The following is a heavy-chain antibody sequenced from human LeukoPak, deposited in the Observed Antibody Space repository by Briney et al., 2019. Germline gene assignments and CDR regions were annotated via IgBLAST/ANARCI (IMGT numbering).Heavy chain of an antibody. D-gene: IGHD3-22*01. Sequence: PSETLSLTCTVSGGSISSYYWSWIRQPPGKGLEWIGSIYYSGSTYYNPSLESRVTIPVDTSKNQFSLKLRSVTAADTAFYYCARHSEYYYDSSGYFDYWGQGTLVTVSS. J-gene: IGHJ4*02. CDR3: ARHSEYYYDSSGYFDY. V-gene: IGHV4-39*01. CDR2: IYYSGST. CDR1: GGSISSYY.